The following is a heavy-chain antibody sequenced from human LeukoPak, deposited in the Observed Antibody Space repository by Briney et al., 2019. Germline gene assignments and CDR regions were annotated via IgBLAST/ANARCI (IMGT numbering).Heavy chain of an antibody. Sequence: ASVKVSCKASGYTFTSYYMHWVRQAPGQGLEWMGIINPSGGSTSYAQKFQGRVAMTRDTSTSTVYMELSSLRSEDTAVYYCARETRLWLLSYWGQGTLVTVSS. J-gene: IGHJ4*02. CDR3: ARETRLWLLSY. CDR1: GYTFTSYY. CDR2: INPSGGST. D-gene: IGHD5-18*01. V-gene: IGHV1-46*01.